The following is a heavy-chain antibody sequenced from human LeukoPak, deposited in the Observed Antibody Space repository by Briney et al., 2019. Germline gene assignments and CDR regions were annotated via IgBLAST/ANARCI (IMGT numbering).Heavy chain of an antibody. CDR3: ATSGPPMCYYDSSGYYHFDY. V-gene: IGHV1-24*01. J-gene: IGHJ4*02. CDR1: GYTLTELS. CDR2: FDPEDGET. Sequence: ASVKVSCKVSGYTLTELSMHWVRQAPGKGLEWMGGFDPEDGETIYAQKFQGRVTMTEDTSTDTAYMELSSLRSEDTAVYYCATSGPPMCYYDSSGYYHFDYWGQGTLVTVSS. D-gene: IGHD3-22*01.